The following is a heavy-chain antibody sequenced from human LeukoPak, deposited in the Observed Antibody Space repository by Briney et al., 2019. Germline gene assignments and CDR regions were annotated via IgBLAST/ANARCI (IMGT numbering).Heavy chain of an antibody. CDR2: IKQDGSEK. CDR1: GFTFSSYA. CDR3: ARGGWGTAYYYYYYMDV. V-gene: IGHV3-7*01. D-gene: IGHD3-16*01. J-gene: IGHJ6*03. Sequence: GGSLRLSCAASGFTFSSYAMSWVRQAPGKGLEWVANIKQDGSEKYYVDSVRGRFTISRDNAKNSLYLQMNSLRAEDTAVYYCARGGWGTAYYYYYYMDVWGKGTTVTVSS.